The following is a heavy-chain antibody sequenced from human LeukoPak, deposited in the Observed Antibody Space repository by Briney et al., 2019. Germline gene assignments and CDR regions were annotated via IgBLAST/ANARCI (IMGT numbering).Heavy chain of an antibody. CDR2: ISAYNGNT. V-gene: IGHV1-18*01. CDR3: ARDGQDIVVVVAATSFDY. CDR1: GYTFTSYG. J-gene: IGHJ4*02. Sequence: ASVKVSRKASGYTFTSYGISWVRQAPGQGLEWMGWISAYNGNTNYAQKLQGRVTMTTDTSTSTAYMELRSLRSDDTAVYYCARDGQDIVVVVAATSFDYWGQGTLVTVSS. D-gene: IGHD2-15*01.